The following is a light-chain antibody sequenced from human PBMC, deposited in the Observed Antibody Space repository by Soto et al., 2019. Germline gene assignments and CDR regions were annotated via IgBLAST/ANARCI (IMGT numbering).Light chain of an antibody. J-gene: IGKJ1*01. CDR1: QSVSSSY. Sequence: IVLTQSPGTLSLSPGERATLSCGASQSVSSSYLGCYQLKPGQAPRLLMYGASSRATGIPDRFSGSGSGTDFTLTISRLEPEDFAVYYCQQNGRIGQGTKVEIK. V-gene: IGKV3-20*01. CDR2: GAS. CDR3: QQNGR.